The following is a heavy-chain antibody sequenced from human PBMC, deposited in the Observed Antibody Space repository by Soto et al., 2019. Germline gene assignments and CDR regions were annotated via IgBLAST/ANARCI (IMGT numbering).Heavy chain of an antibody. D-gene: IGHD4-4*01. J-gene: IGHJ4*02. CDR1: GGSISSRTFW. CDR3: ARHPRDDYNYGGSGIFDY. CDR2: MYYSGSS. V-gene: IGHV4-39*01. Sequence: QLQLQESGPGLVKPSETLSLTCSVSGGSISSRTFWWAWIRQPPGKGLGWIGDMYYSGSSYSTPSLKSRVTLSLDTSKNQLSLKLNSVTAADTAVYYCARHPRDDYNYGGSGIFDYWGQGTLVTVSS.